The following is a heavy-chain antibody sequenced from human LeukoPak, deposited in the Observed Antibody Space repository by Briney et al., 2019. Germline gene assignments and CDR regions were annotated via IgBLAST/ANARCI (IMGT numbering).Heavy chain of an antibody. CDR1: GFTFSSYA. J-gene: IGHJ4*02. CDR2: ISGSGGST. CDR3: AKVFYGDYGIRYYFDY. D-gene: IGHD4-17*01. V-gene: IGHV3-23*01. Sequence: GGSLRLSCAASGFTFSSYAMSWVRQAPGKGLEWVSVISGSGGSTYYADSVKGRFIISRGNSKNTLYLQMNSLRAEDTAVYYCAKVFYGDYGIRYYFDYWGQGTLVTVSS.